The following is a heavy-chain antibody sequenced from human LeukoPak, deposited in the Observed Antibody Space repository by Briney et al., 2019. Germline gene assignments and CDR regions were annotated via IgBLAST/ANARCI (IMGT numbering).Heavy chain of an antibody. CDR3: ARDSYYDFWSGYFSYNWFDP. CDR1: GYTFTSYA. V-gene: IGHV7-4-1*02. CDR2: INTNTGNP. D-gene: IGHD3-3*01. Sequence: XSVKVSCKASGYTFTSYAMNWVRQAPGQGLEWMGWINTNTGNPTYAQGFTGRFVFSLDTSVSTAYLQISSLKAEDTAVYYCARDSYYDFWSGYFSYNWFDPWGQGTLVTVSS. J-gene: IGHJ5*02.